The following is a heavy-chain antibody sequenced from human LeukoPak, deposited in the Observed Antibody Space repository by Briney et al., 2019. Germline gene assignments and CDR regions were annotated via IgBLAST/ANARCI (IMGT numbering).Heavy chain of an antibody. D-gene: IGHD2-21*01. Sequence: PGRSLRLSCAASGFTFSSYAMHWVRQAPGKGLEWVAVISHDGSNKYYADSVKGRFTISRDNSKNTLYLQMNSLRAEDTAVYYCARDGLVNYYYGMDVWGQGTTVTVSS. CDR2: ISHDGSNK. J-gene: IGHJ6*02. V-gene: IGHV3-30-3*01. CDR1: GFTFSSYA. CDR3: ARDGLVNYYYGMDV.